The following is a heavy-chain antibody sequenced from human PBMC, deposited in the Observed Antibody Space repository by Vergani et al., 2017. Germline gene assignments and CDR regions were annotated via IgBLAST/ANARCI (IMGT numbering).Heavy chain of an antibody. CDR1: GFTFSTYN. Sequence: EVQLVESGGGLVQPGGSLRLSCAASGFTFSTYNMNWVRQAPGKGLEWVSYISSSSSTIYYADSVKGRFTISRDNAKNSLYLQMNSLRAEDTAVYYCARAAXYYDSGGYYSVVDYWGQGTLVTVSS. J-gene: IGHJ4*02. V-gene: IGHV3-48*01. CDR2: ISSSSSTI. CDR3: ARAAXYYDSGGYYSVVDY. D-gene: IGHD3-22*01.